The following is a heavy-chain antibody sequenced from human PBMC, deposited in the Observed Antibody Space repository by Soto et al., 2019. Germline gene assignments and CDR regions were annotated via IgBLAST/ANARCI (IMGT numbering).Heavy chain of an antibody. CDR3: AGYCSSTSCYGYYGMDV. J-gene: IGHJ6*02. CDR1: GYTFTGYY. Sequence: QVQLVQSGAEVKKPGASVKVSCKASGYTFTGYYMHWVRQAPGQGLEWMGWINPNRGGTNYAQKFQGRVTMTRDTSISTAYMELSRLRSDDTAVYYCAGYCSSTSCYGYYGMDVWGQGTTVTVSS. V-gene: IGHV1-2*02. D-gene: IGHD2-2*01. CDR2: INPNRGGT.